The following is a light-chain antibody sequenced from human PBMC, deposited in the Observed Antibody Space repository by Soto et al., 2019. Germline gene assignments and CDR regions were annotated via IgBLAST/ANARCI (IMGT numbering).Light chain of an antibody. CDR1: SSDVGTYIH. CDR3: SSYTTTNTLV. CDR2: EVT. V-gene: IGLV2-14*01. J-gene: IGLJ3*02. Sequence: QSALTQPASVSGSPGQSITISCTGTSSDVGTYIHVSWYQHHPGKAPRLMIYEVTNRPSGVSNRFSGSKSDNTASLTISGLQAEDEADYYCSSYTTTNTLVFGGGTKLTVL.